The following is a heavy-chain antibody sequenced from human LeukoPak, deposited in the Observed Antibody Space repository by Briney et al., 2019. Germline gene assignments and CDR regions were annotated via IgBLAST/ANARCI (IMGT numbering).Heavy chain of an antibody. Sequence: ASVKVSCKASGYMFISYGFSWLRQAPGQGLEWMGIINPSGGSTSYAQKFQGRVTMTRDTSTSTVYMELSSLRSEDTAVYYCARGTYYYGSGKSSGLDYWGQGTLVTVSS. CDR2: INPSGGST. CDR1: GYMFISYG. CDR3: ARGTYYYGSGKSSGLDY. D-gene: IGHD3-10*01. V-gene: IGHV1-46*01. J-gene: IGHJ4*02.